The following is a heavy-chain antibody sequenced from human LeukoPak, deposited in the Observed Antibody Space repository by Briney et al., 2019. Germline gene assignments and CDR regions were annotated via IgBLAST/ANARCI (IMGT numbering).Heavy chain of an antibody. Sequence: PSDTLSLTCTVSGTSITSYYWSWIRQPPGKGLEWIGYIYYSGNTDYNPSLKSRVTISVDTSKNQFSLKLSSVTAADTAVYYCARDKNEDPIAAAGTWWFDPWGQGTLVTVSS. CDR2: IYYSGNT. CDR3: ARDKNEDPIAAAGTWWFDP. CDR1: GTSITSYY. D-gene: IGHD6-13*01. V-gene: IGHV4-59*01. J-gene: IGHJ5*02.